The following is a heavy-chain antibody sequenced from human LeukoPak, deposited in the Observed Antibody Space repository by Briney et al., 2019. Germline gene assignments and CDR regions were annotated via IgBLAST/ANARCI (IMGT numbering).Heavy chain of an antibody. J-gene: IGHJ6*02. CDR2: INPNSGGT. D-gene: IGHD6-6*01. CDR3: ARSSSSVPYYYYGMDV. Sequence: ASVKVSCKASGYTFTGYYMHWVRQAPGQGLEWMGWINPNSGGTNYAQKFQGRVTMTRDTSISTAYMELSSLRSEDMAVYYCARSSSSVPYYYYGMDVWGQGTTVTVSS. V-gene: IGHV1-2*02. CDR1: GYTFTGYY.